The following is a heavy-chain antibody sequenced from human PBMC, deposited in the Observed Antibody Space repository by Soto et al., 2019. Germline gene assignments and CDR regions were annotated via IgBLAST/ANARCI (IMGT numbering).Heavy chain of an antibody. J-gene: IGHJ6*02. CDR3: ARGWFGESLYYYYGMAV. Sequence: QVQLVESGGGVVQPGRSLRLSCAASGFTFSSYGMHWVRQAPGNGLEWVAVIWYDGSNKYYADSVKGRFTISRDNSKNTLYLQMNSLRAEDTAVYYYARGWFGESLYYYYGMAVCGQGTTVTVSS. CDR2: IWYDGSNK. D-gene: IGHD3-10*01. V-gene: IGHV3-33*01. CDR1: GFTFSSYG.